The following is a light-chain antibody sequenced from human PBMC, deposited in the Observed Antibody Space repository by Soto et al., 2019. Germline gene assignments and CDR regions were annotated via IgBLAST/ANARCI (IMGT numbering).Light chain of an antibody. J-gene: IGKJ1*01. CDR3: QQYGGTET. CDR2: GAS. CDR1: QSVSSSN. Sequence: EIVLTHSPCTLSLSPGERATLSCRASQSVSSSNLAWYQQKPGQAPRLLIYGASSRATGIPDRFSGSGSGTDFTLTVSRLEPEDSAVYLCQQYGGTETLRQGTKVDIK. V-gene: IGKV3-20*01.